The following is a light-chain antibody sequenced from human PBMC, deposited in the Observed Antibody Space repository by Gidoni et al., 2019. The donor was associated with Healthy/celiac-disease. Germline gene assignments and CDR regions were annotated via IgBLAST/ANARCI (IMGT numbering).Light chain of an antibody. Sequence: EIVLTQSPGTLSLPPGERATLSCRASQSVSSSYLAWYQQKPGQAPRLLIYGASSRATGIPDRFSGSGSGTDFTLTISRLEPEDFAVYYCQQYGSLLTFGGGTKVEIK. CDR3: QQYGSLLT. J-gene: IGKJ4*01. V-gene: IGKV3-20*01. CDR2: GAS. CDR1: QSVSSSY.